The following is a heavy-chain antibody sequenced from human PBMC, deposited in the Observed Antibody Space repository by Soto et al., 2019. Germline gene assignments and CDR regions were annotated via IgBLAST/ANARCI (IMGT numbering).Heavy chain of an antibody. V-gene: IGHV3-30*18. Sequence: GGSLRLSCAASGFTFSSYGMHWVRQAPGKGLEWVAVISYDGSNKYYADSVKGRFTISRDNSKNTLYLQMKSLRAEDTAVYYCAKDGHSNPLLVYYYYYGMDVWGQGTTVTVSS. D-gene: IGHD4-4*01. J-gene: IGHJ6*02. CDR2: ISYDGSNK. CDR3: AKDGHSNPLLVYYYYYGMDV. CDR1: GFTFSSYG.